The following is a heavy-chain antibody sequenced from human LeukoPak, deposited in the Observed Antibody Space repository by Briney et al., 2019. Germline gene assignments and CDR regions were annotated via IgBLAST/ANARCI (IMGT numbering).Heavy chain of an antibody. J-gene: IGHJ6*02. V-gene: IGHV3-30-3*01. Sequence: GGSLRLSCAASGFTFSSYAMHWVRQAPGKGLEWVAVISYDGSNKYYADSVKGRFTISRDNSKNTLYLQMNSLRAEDTAVYYCARGRSPLYDFWSGPAGVWGQGTTVTVSS. CDR3: ARGRSPLYDFWSGPAGV. D-gene: IGHD3-3*01. CDR2: ISYDGSNK. CDR1: GFTFSSYA.